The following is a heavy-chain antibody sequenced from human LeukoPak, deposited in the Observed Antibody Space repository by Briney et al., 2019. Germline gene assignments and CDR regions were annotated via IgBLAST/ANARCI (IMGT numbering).Heavy chain of an antibody. CDR3: AKDWETNGFRGFFDY. CDR1: GFTFSSYA. J-gene: IGHJ4*02. V-gene: IGHV3-23*01. Sequence: PGGSLRLSCAASGFTFSSYAMNWVRRAPGKGLEWVSVISNSGGSTYYAYSVKGRFTISRDNSKNTLYLHMNSLRAEDTAVYYCAKDWETNGFRGFFDYWGQGTLVTVSS. CDR2: ISNSGGST. D-gene: IGHD3-10*01.